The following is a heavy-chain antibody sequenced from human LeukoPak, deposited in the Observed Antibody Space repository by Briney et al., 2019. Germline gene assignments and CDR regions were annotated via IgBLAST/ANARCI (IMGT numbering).Heavy chain of an antibody. CDR1: GFTFSSYA. J-gene: IGHJ4*02. Sequence: GGSLRLSCAASGFTFSSYAMHWVRRAPGKGLEWVAFIRYDGSNKYYADSVKGRFTISRDNSKNTLYLQMNSLRTEDTAVYFCAKDGLIMRDLGYYFDSWGQGTLVTVSS. CDR3: AKDGLIMRDLGYYFDS. CDR2: IRYDGSNK. V-gene: IGHV3-30*02. D-gene: IGHD3-10*01.